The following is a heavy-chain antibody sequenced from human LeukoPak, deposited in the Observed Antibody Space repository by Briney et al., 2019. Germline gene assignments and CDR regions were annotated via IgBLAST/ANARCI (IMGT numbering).Heavy chain of an antibody. Sequence: PGGSLRLSCAAPGFTVSSNYMSWVRQAPGKGLEWVSVTYTGGSTNYADSVKGRFSISSDNSKNTLYLQMNSLRAEDTAVYYCARVDVVTVGKNAFDIWGQGTMVTVSS. V-gene: IGHV3-53*01. J-gene: IGHJ3*02. CDR1: GFTVSSNY. CDR3: ARVDVVTVGKNAFDI. D-gene: IGHD4-23*01. CDR2: TYTGGST.